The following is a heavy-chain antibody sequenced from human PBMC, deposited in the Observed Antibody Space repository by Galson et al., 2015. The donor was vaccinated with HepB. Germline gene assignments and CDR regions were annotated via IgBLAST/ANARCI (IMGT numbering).Heavy chain of an antibody. V-gene: IGHV4-39*02. D-gene: IGHD2-21*01. CDR3: ARAADDSRTYLWSD. Sequence: ETLSLTCSVSGVSIRNNRYYWGWIRQSPGKGLEWLGNIYYTENTYYNPSLNGRLTVAQDKSKNRFSLNLRSVTAADTAVYYCARAADDSRTYLWSDWGQGTRVIVSS. CDR1: GVSIRNNRYY. CDR2: IYYTENT. J-gene: IGHJ4*02.